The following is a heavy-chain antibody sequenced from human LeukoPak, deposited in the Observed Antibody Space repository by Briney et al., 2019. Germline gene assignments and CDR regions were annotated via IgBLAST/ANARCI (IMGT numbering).Heavy chain of an antibody. CDR2: ISYDGSNK. J-gene: IGHJ4*02. Sequence: PGGSLTLSCTASGFTFSSYAMHWLRQAPGKGLEWVAVISYDGSNKYYADSVKGRFTISRDNSKNTLYLQMNSLRAEDTAVYYCARALRGVLFDYWGQGTLVTVSS. CDR1: GFTFSSYA. V-gene: IGHV3-30*04. CDR3: ARALRGVLFDY. D-gene: IGHD3-10*01.